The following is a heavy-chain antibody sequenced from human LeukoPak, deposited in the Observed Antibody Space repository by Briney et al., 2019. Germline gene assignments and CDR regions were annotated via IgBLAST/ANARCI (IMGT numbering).Heavy chain of an antibody. CDR1: GFTFGAYG. J-gene: IGHJ3*02. CDR3: AREDWNHRSGQTCHGALDI. V-gene: IGHV3-33*01. Sequence: GRSLTLSCAASGFTFGAYGKHWVRLAPGKGLEWVAAIRYDGSRQDYKDSMKGRFTVSRDNSKNTLYLQMNSLGGEDTAIYSCAREDWNHRSGQTCHGALDIWGQGTMVTVSP. CDR2: IRYDGSRQ. D-gene: IGHD1-1*01.